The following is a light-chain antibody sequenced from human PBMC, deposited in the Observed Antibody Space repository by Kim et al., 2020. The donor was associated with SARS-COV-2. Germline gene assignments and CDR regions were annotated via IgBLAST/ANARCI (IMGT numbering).Light chain of an antibody. CDR3: CSYAGSYTHYV. CDR1: SSDVGGYNY. Sequence: SVTISCTGTSSDVGGYNYVSWYQQHPGKAPKLMIYDVSKRPSGVPDRFSGSKSGNTAYLTISGLQAEDEADYYCCSYAGSYTHYVFGSGTKVTVL. CDR2: DVS. V-gene: IGLV2-11*01. J-gene: IGLJ1*01.